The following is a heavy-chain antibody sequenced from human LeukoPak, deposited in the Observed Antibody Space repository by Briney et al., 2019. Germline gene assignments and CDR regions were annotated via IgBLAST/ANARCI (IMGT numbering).Heavy chain of an antibody. V-gene: IGHV4-59*01. CDR2: IYYSGST. CDR1: GGSISSYY. J-gene: IGHJ4*02. Sequence: SETLSLTCTVSGGSISSYYWSWIRQPPGKGLEWIGYIYYSGSTNYNPPLKSRVTISVDTSKNQFSLKLSSVTAADTAVYYCARGGRSGYYYLFDYWGQGTLVTVSS. CDR3: ARGGRSGYYYLFDY. D-gene: IGHD3-3*01.